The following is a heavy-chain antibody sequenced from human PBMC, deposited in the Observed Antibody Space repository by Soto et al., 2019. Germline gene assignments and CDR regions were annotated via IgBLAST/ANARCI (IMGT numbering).Heavy chain of an antibody. CDR2: IKQDGSEK. D-gene: IGHD3-10*01. Sequence: EVQLVESGGGLVQPGGSLRLSCAASGFTFSSYWMSWVRQAPGKGLEWVANIKQDGSEKYYVDSVKGRFTISRDNAKNSLYLQMNSLRAEDTAVYYCARKTWFGEHHHYYYYYGMDVWGQGTTVTVSS. CDR3: ARKTWFGEHHHYYYYYGMDV. CDR1: GFTFSSYW. J-gene: IGHJ6*02. V-gene: IGHV3-7*03.